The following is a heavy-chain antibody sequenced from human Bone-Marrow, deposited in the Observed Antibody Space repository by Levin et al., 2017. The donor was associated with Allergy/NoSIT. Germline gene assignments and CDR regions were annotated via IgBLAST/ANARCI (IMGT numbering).Heavy chain of an antibody. CDR2: INPSSGGT. J-gene: IGHJ4*02. CDR3: ARGCSGGTCFLFDF. Sequence: ASVKVSCKAFGYRFTGYHMHWVRQAPGQGLEWMGWINPSSGGTNYAQKFQGWVTMTTDTSISTAYMELSRLKSDDTATYYCARGCSGGTCFLFDFWGQGSLVTVSS. CDR1: GYRFTGYH. V-gene: IGHV1-2*04. D-gene: IGHD2-15*01.